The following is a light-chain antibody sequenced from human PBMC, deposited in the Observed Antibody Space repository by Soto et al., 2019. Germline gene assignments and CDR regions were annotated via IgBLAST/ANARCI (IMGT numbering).Light chain of an antibody. Sequence: EIGLTQSAGTLSLSPGERSTLSCRASQSVSSSYLAWYQQKPGQAPRLLIYGASSRATGIPDRFSGSGSGTDFTLTISRLEPEDFAVYYCQQYGSPTWTFGQGSKVDIK. CDR2: GAS. V-gene: IGKV3-20*01. CDR3: QQYGSPTWT. CDR1: QSVSSSY. J-gene: IGKJ1*01.